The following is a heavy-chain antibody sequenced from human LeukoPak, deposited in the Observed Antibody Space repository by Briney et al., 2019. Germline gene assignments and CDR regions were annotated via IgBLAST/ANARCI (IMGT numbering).Heavy chain of an antibody. D-gene: IGHD3-9*01. J-gene: IGHJ4*02. V-gene: IGHV3-30*02. CDR3: ARDDPHYDIVTGYYPIDY. CDR1: GFSFNKNG. Sequence: GGSLRLSCAASGFSFNKNGMHWVRPAPGKGLEWVAFLRYDGSNQEYADSVKGRFTISRDNSKNTLYLQMNSLRVEDTALYYCARDDPHYDIVTGYYPIDYWGQGTLVTVSS. CDR2: LRYDGSNQ.